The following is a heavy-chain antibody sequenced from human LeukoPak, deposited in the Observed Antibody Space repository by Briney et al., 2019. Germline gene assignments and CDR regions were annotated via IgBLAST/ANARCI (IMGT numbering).Heavy chain of an antibody. CDR2: IYHSGST. CDR3: AGGSGSPSLMDV. CDR1: GGSISSSNW. V-gene: IGHV4-4*02. D-gene: IGHD3-10*01. Sequence: PSGTLSLTCAVSGGSISSSNWWSWVRQPPGKGLEWIGEIYHSGSTNYNPSLKSRVTISVDTSKNQFSLKLSSVTAADTAVYYCAGGSGSPSLMDVWGKGTTVTVSS. J-gene: IGHJ6*04.